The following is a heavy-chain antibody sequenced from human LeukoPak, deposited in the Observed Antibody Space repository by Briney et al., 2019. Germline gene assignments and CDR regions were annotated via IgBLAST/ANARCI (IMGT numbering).Heavy chain of an antibody. CDR1: GFTFSGYS. D-gene: IGHD3-22*01. Sequence: GGSLRLSCAASGFTFSGYSMNWVRQAPGKGLEWVSGINWNGGSTGYADSVKGRFAISRDNAKNSLYLQMNSLRAEDTALYYCARKFYDSSGYYYPAGYWGQGTLVTVSS. CDR2: INWNGGST. V-gene: IGHV3-20*04. J-gene: IGHJ4*02. CDR3: ARKFYDSSGYYYPAGY.